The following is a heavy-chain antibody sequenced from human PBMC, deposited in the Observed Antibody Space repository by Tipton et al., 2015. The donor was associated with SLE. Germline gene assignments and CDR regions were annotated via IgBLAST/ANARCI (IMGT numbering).Heavy chain of an antibody. D-gene: IGHD3-10*01. CDR3: ARDLDGGLLGYWFDP. V-gene: IGHV4-39*07. J-gene: IGHJ5*02. CDR2: INHSGST. Sequence: TLSLTCTVSGGSISSSSYYWGWIRQPPGKGLEWIGEINHSGSTNYNPSLKSRVTISVDTSKNQFSLKLSSVTAADTAAYYCARDLDGGLLGYWFDPWGQGTLVTVSS. CDR1: GGSISSSSYY.